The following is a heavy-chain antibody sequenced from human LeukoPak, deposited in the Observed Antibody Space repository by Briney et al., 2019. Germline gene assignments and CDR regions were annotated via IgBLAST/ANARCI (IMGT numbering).Heavy chain of an antibody. CDR2: ISGSGDST. Sequence: PGGSLRLSCAASGFTFSSYGMSWVRQAPGKGLEWVSAISGSGDSTYYADSVKGRFTISRDNSKNTLYLQMNSLRAEDTAVYHCAKAGAVVVVAAKYFDYWGQGTLVTVSS. V-gene: IGHV3-23*01. J-gene: IGHJ4*02. CDR1: GFTFSSYG. CDR3: AKAGAVVVVAAKYFDY. D-gene: IGHD2-15*01.